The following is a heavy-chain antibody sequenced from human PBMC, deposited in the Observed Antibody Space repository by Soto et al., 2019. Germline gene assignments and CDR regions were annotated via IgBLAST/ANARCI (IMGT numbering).Heavy chain of an antibody. CDR2: ISSSSSTI. CDR3: ARDESQNGVMITCGGVIAPFDY. J-gene: IGHJ4*02. D-gene: IGHD3-16*02. V-gene: IGHV3-48*01. Sequence: EVQLVESGGGLVQPGGSLRLSCAASGFTFSSYSMNWVRQAPGKGLEWVSYISSSSSTIYYADSVKGRFTISRDNAKNALYLQMNSLRAEDTAVYYCARDESQNGVMITCGGVIAPFDYWGQGTLVTVSS. CDR1: GFTFSSYS.